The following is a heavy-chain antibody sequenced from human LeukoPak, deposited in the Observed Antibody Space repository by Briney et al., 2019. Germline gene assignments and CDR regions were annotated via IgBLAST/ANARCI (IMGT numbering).Heavy chain of an antibody. CDR2: INPNSGGT. Sequence: ASVKVSCKASGYPFTGYYMHWVRQAPGQGLEWMGWINPNSGGTNYAQKFQGRVTMTRDTSISTAYMELSRLRSDDTAVYYCARGEYSASWFDPWGQGTLVTVSS. CDR3: ARGEYSASWFDP. J-gene: IGHJ5*02. V-gene: IGHV1-2*02. CDR1: GYPFTGYY. D-gene: IGHD2/OR15-2a*01.